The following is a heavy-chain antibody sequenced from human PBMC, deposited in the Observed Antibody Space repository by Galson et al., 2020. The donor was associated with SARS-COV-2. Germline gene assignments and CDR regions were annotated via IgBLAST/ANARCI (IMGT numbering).Heavy chain of an antibody. J-gene: IGHJ4*02. CDR1: GFSFSSYW. D-gene: IGHD6-19*01. Sequence: SCAASGFSFSSYWMTWVRQAPGKGLEWVANIKQDGSDKYYVDSVKGRFTISRDNAKNSLYLYMNSLRAEDTAVYYCARESYDSGWFDYWGQGTLVTVSS. CDR2: IKQDGSDK. V-gene: IGHV3-7*03. CDR3: ARESYDSGWFDY.